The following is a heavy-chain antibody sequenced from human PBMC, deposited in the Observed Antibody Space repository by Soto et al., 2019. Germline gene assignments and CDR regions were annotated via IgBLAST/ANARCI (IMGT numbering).Heavy chain of an antibody. Sequence: EVQLVESGGGLVQPGGSLRLSCAASGFTFSSYWMSWVRQAPGKGLEWVANIKQDGSEKYYVDSVKGRFTISRDNAKNSLYLQMNSRRAEDTAVYYCARAEGIVVVPAARGYYFDYWGQGTLVTVSS. CDR1: GFTFSSYW. V-gene: IGHV3-7*01. CDR2: IKQDGSEK. J-gene: IGHJ4*02. D-gene: IGHD2-2*01. CDR3: ARAEGIVVVPAARGYYFDY.